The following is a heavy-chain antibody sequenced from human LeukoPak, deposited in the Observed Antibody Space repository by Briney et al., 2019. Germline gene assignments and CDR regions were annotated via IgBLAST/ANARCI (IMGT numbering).Heavy chain of an antibody. V-gene: IGHV4-34*01. CDR3: ARAGAVAVGI. CDR1: GGSFSGYY. CDR2: INHSGNT. J-gene: IGHJ4*02. Sequence: KPSETLSLTCAVYGGSFSGYYWSWIRQPPGKGLEWIGEINHSGNTNYNSSLKSRVTISVDTSKNQLSLKLSSVTAADTAVYYCARAGAVAVGIWGQGILVTVSS. D-gene: IGHD6-19*01.